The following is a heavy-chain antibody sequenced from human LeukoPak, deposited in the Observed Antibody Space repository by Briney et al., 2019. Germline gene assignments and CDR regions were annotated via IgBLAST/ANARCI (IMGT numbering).Heavy chain of an antibody. CDR3: ARDGSWSKFDY. CDR2: INSDGSST. V-gene: IGHV3-74*01. CDR1: GFTFSSYW. D-gene: IGHD6-13*01. Sequence: GALSLSCAASGFTFSSYWMHWVRQAPGKGLVWVSRINSDGSSTSYADSVKGRFTISRDNAKNTLYLQMNSLRAEDTAVYYCARDGSWSKFDYWGQGTLVTVSS. J-gene: IGHJ4*02.